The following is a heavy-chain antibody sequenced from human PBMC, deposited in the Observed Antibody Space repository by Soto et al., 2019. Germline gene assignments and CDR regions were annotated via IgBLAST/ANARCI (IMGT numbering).Heavy chain of an antibody. CDR2: IYHNGET. D-gene: IGHD3-10*01. CDR1: GDSITAYY. V-gene: IGHV4-59*01. Sequence: QMQLQESGPGLVKPSETLSLICSVSGDSITAYYVSWLLQSPGKELEWIGYIYHNGETNYNPSLKSRVTISADTSKTQFSLRLSSVTAADTGVYYCARDKGGEFLKGSGMDVWGQGTTVIVSS. J-gene: IGHJ6*02. CDR3: ARDKGGEFLKGSGMDV.